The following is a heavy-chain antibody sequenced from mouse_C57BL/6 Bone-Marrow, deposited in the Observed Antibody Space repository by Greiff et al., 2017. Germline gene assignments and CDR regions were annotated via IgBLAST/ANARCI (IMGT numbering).Heavy chain of an antibody. Sequence: VQLQESGPGLVQPSQSLSITCTVSGFSLTSYGVHWVRQSPGKGLEWLGVIWSGGSTDYNAAFISRLSISKDNSTSQVFFKMNSLQADDTAIYYCARNLRLLRFAYWGQGTRVTVSA. CDR2: IWSGGST. J-gene: IGHJ3*01. CDR3: ARNLRLLRFAY. V-gene: IGHV2-2*01. CDR1: GFSLTSYG. D-gene: IGHD2-3*01.